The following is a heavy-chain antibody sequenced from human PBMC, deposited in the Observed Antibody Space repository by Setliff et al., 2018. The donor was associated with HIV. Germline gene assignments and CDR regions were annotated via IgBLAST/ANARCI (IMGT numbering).Heavy chain of an antibody. CDR2: ISSSSSYI. V-gene: IGHV3-21*01. CDR3: ARGPYYYDSSGPFDY. D-gene: IGHD3-22*01. J-gene: IGHJ4*02. CDR1: GFTFGDYA. Sequence: PGGSLRLSCTASGFTFGDYAMNWVRQAPGKGLEWVSSISSSSSYIYYADSVKGRFTISRDNAKNSLYLQMNSLRAEDTAVYYCARGPYYYDSSGPFDYWGQGTLVTVSS.